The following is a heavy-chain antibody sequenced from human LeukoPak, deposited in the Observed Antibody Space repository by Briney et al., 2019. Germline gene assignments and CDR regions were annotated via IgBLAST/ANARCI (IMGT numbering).Heavy chain of an antibody. D-gene: IGHD5-24*01. Sequence: GGSLRLSCAASGFTFNIYGMHWVRQAPGKGLEWVAVISYDGSNKYYADSVKGRFTISRDNSKNTLYLQMNSLRGEDTAVYYCAKDPRMGTILGTLDYWGQGTLVTVSS. CDR1: GFTFNIYG. J-gene: IGHJ4*02. CDR3: AKDPRMGTILGTLDY. CDR2: ISYDGSNK. V-gene: IGHV3-30*18.